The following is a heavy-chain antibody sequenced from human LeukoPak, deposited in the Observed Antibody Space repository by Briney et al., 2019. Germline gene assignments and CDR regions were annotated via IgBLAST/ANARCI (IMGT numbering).Heavy chain of an antibody. CDR1: RFIFSSFG. CDR3: ARAENSVAQVDY. D-gene: IGHD6-19*01. Sequence: RGSLRLSCAASRFIFSSFGMHWVRQAPGKGLEWVAVIWYDGSNKYHADSVRGRFTISRDNSKNTLFLQMNSLRAEDTAVYYCARAENSVAQVDYWGQGTLVTVSS. V-gene: IGHV3-30*19. J-gene: IGHJ4*02. CDR2: IWYDGSNK.